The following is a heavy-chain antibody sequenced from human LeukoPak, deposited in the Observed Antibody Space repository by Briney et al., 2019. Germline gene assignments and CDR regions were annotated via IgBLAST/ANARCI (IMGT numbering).Heavy chain of an antibody. J-gene: IGHJ4*02. Sequence: GGPLRLSCAASGFTFSSYGMHWVRQAPGKGLEWVAVIWYDGSNKYYADSVKGRFTISRDNSKNMVYLQMNSLRAEDTAVYYCARDGVVGSGSYLDYWGQGTLVIVSS. V-gene: IGHV3-33*01. D-gene: IGHD3-10*01. CDR3: ARDGVVGSGSYLDY. CDR1: GFTFSSYG. CDR2: IWYDGSNK.